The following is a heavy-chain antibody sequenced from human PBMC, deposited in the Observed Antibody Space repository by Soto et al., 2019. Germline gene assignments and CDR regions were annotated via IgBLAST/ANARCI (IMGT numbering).Heavy chain of an antibody. CDR1: GYTFTSYA. J-gene: IGHJ4*02. Sequence: ASVKVSCKASGYTFTSYAMHWVRQAPGQRLEWMGWINAGNGNTKYSQKFQGRVTITRDTSASTAYMELSSLRSEDTAVYYSARSIAVVTALDYWGQGTLVTVSS. D-gene: IGHD2-21*02. V-gene: IGHV1-3*01. CDR2: INAGNGNT. CDR3: ARSIAVVTALDY.